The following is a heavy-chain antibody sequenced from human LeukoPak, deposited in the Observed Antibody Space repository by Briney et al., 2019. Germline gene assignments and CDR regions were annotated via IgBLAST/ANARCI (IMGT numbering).Heavy chain of an antibody. J-gene: IGHJ4*02. Sequence: ASVKVSCKASGYTFTSYYMHWVRQAPGQGLEWMGWINPNSGGTNYAQKFQGRVTMTRDTSISTAYMELSRLRSDDTAVYYCARAPGDDYGDKNFDYWGQGTLVTVSS. CDR2: INPNSGGT. V-gene: IGHV1-2*02. D-gene: IGHD4-17*01. CDR3: ARAPGDDYGDKNFDY. CDR1: GYTFTSYY.